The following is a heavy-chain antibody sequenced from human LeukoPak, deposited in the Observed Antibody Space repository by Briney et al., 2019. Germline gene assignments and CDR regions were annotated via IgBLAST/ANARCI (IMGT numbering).Heavy chain of an antibody. Sequence: GRSLRLSCAASGFTFSSYGMHWVRQAPGKGLEWVAVIWYDGSNKYYADSVKGRFTISRDNSKNTLYLQMNSLRAEDTAVYYCAKDFQGSSGSDYWGQGTLVTVSS. CDR1: GFTFSSYG. CDR2: IWYDGSNK. D-gene: IGHD6-6*01. CDR3: AKDFQGSSGSDY. J-gene: IGHJ4*02. V-gene: IGHV3-33*06.